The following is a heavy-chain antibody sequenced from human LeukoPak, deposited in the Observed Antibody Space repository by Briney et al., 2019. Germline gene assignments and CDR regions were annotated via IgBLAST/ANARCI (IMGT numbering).Heavy chain of an antibody. CDR1: GGSFSGYY. V-gene: IGHV4-34*01. J-gene: IGHJ4*02. Sequence: PSETLSLTCAVYGGSFSGYYWSWIRQPPGKGLEWIGEINHSGSTNYNPSLKSRVTISVDTSKNQFSLKLSSVTAADTAVYYCARGLIYYALEWGQGTLATVSS. D-gene: IGHD3-22*01. CDR2: INHSGST. CDR3: ARGLIYYALE.